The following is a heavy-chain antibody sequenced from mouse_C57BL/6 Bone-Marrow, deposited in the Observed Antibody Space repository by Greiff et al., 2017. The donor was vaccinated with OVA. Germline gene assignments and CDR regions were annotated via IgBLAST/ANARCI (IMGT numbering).Heavy chain of an antibody. J-gene: IGHJ3*01. CDR1: GYTFTSYW. CDR2: IYPGNSDT. CDR3: IRIYYGYSWFAY. V-gene: IGHV1-5*01. D-gene: IGHD2-2*01. Sequence: EVQLQQSGTVLARPGASVKMSCKTSGYTFTSYWMHWVKQRPGQGLEWIGAIYPGNSDTSYKQKFKGKATMTVDTSASTAYMELSSLTNEDSAVYICIRIYYGYSWFAYWGQGTLVTVSA.